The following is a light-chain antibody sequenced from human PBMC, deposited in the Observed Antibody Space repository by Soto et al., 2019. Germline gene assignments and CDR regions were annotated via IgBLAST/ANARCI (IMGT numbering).Light chain of an antibody. CDR2: GAS. V-gene: IGKV3-15*01. Sequence: EIVMTQSPATLSVSPGERATLSCRASQSVSSNLAWYQQKSGQAPRLLIYGASTRATGIPARFSGSGSGIEFAVTASSLQSEDFALYYCQQYNKFPSLTFGGGTKVEIK. CDR1: QSVSSN. J-gene: IGKJ4*01. CDR3: QQYNKFPSLT.